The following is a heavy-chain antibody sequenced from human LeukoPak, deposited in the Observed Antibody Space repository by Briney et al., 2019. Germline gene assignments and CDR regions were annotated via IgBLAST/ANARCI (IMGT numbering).Heavy chain of an antibody. CDR1: GFTFSSYA. Sequence: GRSLRLSCAASGFTFSSYAMHWVRQAPGKGLEWVAVISYDGSNKYYADSVKGRFTISRDNSKNTLYLQMNSLRASDTAVYYCAISRDFAYGPYWGQGTLVTVSS. J-gene: IGHJ4*02. CDR2: ISYDGSNK. V-gene: IGHV3-30-3*01. CDR3: AISRDFAYGPY. D-gene: IGHD3-10*01.